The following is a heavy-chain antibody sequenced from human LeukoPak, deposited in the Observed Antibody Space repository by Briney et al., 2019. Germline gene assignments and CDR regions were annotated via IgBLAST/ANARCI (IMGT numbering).Heavy chain of an antibody. D-gene: IGHD2-2*02. Sequence: GASVKVSCKASGGTFSSYAISWVRQAPGQGLEWMGRIIPILGIANYARKFQGRVTITADKSTSTAYMELRSLRSDDTAVYYCARKMDQLLYIIGWFDPWGQGTLVTVSS. CDR3: ARKMDQLLYIIGWFDP. J-gene: IGHJ5*02. CDR2: IIPILGIA. CDR1: GGTFSSYA. V-gene: IGHV1-69*04.